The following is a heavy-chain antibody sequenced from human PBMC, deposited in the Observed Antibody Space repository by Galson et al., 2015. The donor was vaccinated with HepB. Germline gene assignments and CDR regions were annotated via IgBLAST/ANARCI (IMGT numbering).Heavy chain of an antibody. CDR3: ARGHGGISAT. D-gene: IGHD4-23*01. Sequence: SLRLSCAASGLTFNTYTVTWVRQALRKGLEWLSCISTSDDSVYYADSVKGRFSISIDNSKSSVYLQMSSLRVEDTAVYFCARGHGGISATWGQGTLVTVSS. V-gene: IGHV3-48*04. CDR1: GLTFNTYT. CDR2: ISTSDDSV. J-gene: IGHJ5*02.